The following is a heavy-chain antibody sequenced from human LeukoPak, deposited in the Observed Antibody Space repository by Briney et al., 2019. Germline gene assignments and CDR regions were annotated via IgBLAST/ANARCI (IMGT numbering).Heavy chain of an antibody. CDR1: GGSISSYY. J-gene: IGHJ4*02. V-gene: IGHV4-59*08. Sequence: SETLSLTCTVSGGSISSYYWSWIRQPPGKGLEWIGYIYHSGNTPYNPSLQSRVTISMDTSKNQFSLRLSSMTAADTAVYYCARVAYFDSTGDYYNFDYWGQGTLVTVSS. CDR3: ARVAYFDSTGDYYNFDY. D-gene: IGHD3-22*01. CDR2: IYHSGNT.